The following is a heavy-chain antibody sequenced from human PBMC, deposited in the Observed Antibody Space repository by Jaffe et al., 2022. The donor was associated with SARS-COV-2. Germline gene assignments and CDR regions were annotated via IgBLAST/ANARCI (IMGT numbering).Heavy chain of an antibody. J-gene: IGHJ4*02. CDR1: GFTFSSYG. CDR2: ISYDGSNK. CDR3: AKGRRVGATLDY. D-gene: IGHD1-26*01. V-gene: IGHV3-30*18. Sequence: QVQLVESGGGVVQPGRSLRLSCAASGFTFSSYGMHWVRQAPGKGLEWVAVISYDGSNKYYADSVKGRFTISRDNSKNTLYLQMNSLRAEDTAVYYCAKGRRVGATLDYWGQGTLVTVSS.